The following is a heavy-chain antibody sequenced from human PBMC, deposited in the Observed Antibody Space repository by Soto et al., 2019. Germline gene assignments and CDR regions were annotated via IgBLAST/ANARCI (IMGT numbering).Heavy chain of an antibody. J-gene: IGHJ6*02. CDR3: ARAKSPLYYYYGMDV. Sequence: QVQLVQSGAEVKKTGSSVKVSCKASGGTFSSYAISWVRQAPGQGLEWMGGTIPIFGTANYAQKFQGRVTITADESTSTAYMELSSLRSEDTAVYYCARAKSPLYYYYGMDVWGQGTTVTVSS. CDR1: GGTFSSYA. CDR2: TIPIFGTA. V-gene: IGHV1-69*01.